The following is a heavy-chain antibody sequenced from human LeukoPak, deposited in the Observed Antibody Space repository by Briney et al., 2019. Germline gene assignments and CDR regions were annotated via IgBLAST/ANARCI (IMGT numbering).Heavy chain of an antibody. J-gene: IGHJ5*02. CDR1: GGSISNGNYY. V-gene: IGHV4-39*01. Sequence: SETLSLTCTVSGGSISNGNYYWTWIRQSPGKGLECIGYIHHSGTTYYNPSLKSRVTISVDTSKNQFSLKLSSVTAADTAVYYCARHGGIVVVVAAHDNWFDPWGRGTLVTVSS. CDR3: ARHGGIVVVVAAHDNWFDP. D-gene: IGHD2-15*01. CDR2: IHHSGTT.